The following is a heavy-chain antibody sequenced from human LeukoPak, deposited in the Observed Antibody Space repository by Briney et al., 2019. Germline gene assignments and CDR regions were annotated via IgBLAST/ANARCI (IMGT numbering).Heavy chain of an antibody. J-gene: IGHJ4*02. Sequence: SETLSLTCAVYGGSFSGYYWSWIRQPPGKGLEWIGEINHSGSTNYNPSLKSRVTISVDTSKNQFSLKLSSVTAADTAVYYCARDKPIRYSRSWYSFVVFDYWGQGTLVTVPS. CDR1: GGSFSGYY. V-gene: IGHV4-34*01. CDR2: INHSGST. D-gene: IGHD6-13*01. CDR3: ARDKPIRYSRSWYSFVVFDY.